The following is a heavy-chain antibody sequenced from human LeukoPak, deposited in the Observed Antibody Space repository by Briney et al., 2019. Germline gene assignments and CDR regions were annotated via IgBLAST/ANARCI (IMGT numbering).Heavy chain of an antibody. Sequence: ASVKVSCKASGYTFTGYYMHWVRQAPGQGLEWMGWINPNSGGTNYAQKFQGRVTMTRDTCISTAYMELSRLRSDDTAVYYCARDFAAARDNWFDPWGQGTLVTVSS. CDR1: GYTFTGYY. D-gene: IGHD6-6*01. CDR2: INPNSGGT. V-gene: IGHV1-2*02. CDR3: ARDFAAARDNWFDP. J-gene: IGHJ5*02.